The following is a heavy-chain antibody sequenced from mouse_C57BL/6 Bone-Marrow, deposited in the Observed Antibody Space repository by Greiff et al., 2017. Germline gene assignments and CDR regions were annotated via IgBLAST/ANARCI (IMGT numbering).Heavy chain of an antibody. CDR1: GYTFTSYW. J-gene: IGHJ4*01. D-gene: IGHD1-1*01. CDR2: IHPSNGST. CDR3: ERGRGFGLLTMFVATDY. Sequence: VQLQQPGTELVKPGASVKLSCKASGYTFTSYWMHWVKQRPGQGLEWIGMIHPSNGSTNYNEKFKSKATLTVDKSSSTAYMQLSSLTSEDSAVXDCERGRGFGLLTMFVATDYWGQGTSVTVSS. V-gene: IGHV1-64*01.